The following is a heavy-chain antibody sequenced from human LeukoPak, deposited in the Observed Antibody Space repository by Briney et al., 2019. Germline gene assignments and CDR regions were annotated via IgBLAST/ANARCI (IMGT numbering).Heavy chain of an antibody. CDR1: GFTFSSHG. D-gene: IGHD6-19*01. CDR3: MRASRGRYFDY. Sequence: GGTLRLSCAASGFTFSSHGMHWVRQAPGKGLEWVGLIWYDGSKNYYGDFVKGRFTISRDNSKNTLYLEMHSLRAEDTAVYYCMRASRGRYFDYWGQGTLVTVSS. J-gene: IGHJ4*02. V-gene: IGHV3-33*01. CDR2: IWYDGSKN.